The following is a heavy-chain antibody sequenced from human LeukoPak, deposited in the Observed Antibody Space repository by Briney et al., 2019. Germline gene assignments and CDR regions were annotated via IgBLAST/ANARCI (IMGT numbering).Heavy chain of an antibody. J-gene: IGHJ6*03. CDR1: GGSISSYY. V-gene: IGHV4-59*12. Sequence: PSETLSLTCTVSGGSISSYYWSWIRQPPGKGLEWIGSIYYSGSTYYNPSLKSRVTVSVDTSKNQFSLKLSSVTAADTAVYYCAREVRRGPSYYYYYYMDVWGKGTTVTVSS. CDR3: AREVRRGPSYYYYYYMDV. D-gene: IGHD3-10*01. CDR2: IYYSGST.